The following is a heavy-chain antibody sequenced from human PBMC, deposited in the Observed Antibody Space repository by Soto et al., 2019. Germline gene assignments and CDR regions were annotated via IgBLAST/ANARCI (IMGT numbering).Heavy chain of an antibody. J-gene: IGHJ4*02. CDR3: AKDVSQYSSSWAWYFDY. CDR1: GFTFSNYG. V-gene: IGHV3-30*18. D-gene: IGHD6-13*01. Sequence: GGSLRLSCAVSGFTFSNYGIHWVRQAPGKGLEWESVISYDGSNKYYADSVKGRFTISRDNSKNTLYLQMNSLRAEDTAVYYCAKDVSQYSSSWAWYFDYWGQGTLVTVSS. CDR2: ISYDGSNK.